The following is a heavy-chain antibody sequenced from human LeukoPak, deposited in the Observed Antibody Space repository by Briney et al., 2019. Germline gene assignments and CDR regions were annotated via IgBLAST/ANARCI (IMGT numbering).Heavy chain of an antibody. V-gene: IGHV4-59*11. CDR2: IYYSGST. CDR1: GGSISSHY. D-gene: IGHD1-26*01. CDR3: ARGKMVGATTFDY. Sequence: PSETLSLTCTVSGGSISSHYWSWIRQPPGKGLEWVGYIYYSGSTNYNPSLKSRVTISVDTSKNQFSLKLTSVTAADTAVYYCARGKMVGATTFDYWGQGTLLTVSS. J-gene: IGHJ4*02.